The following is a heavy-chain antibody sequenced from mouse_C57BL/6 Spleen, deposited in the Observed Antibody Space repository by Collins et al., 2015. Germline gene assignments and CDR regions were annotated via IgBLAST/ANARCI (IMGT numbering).Heavy chain of an antibody. CDR3: AGYGNYPYYFDY. CDR2: INPNNGGT. V-gene: IGHV1-26*01. J-gene: IGHJ2*01. CDR1: GYTFTDYY. D-gene: IGHD2-1*01. Sequence: ASGYTFTDYYMNWVKQSHGKSLEWIVDINPNNGGTTYNQKFKGKATLTVDKSSSTAYMELRSLTSEDSAVYYCAGYGNYPYYFDYWGQGTTLTVSS.